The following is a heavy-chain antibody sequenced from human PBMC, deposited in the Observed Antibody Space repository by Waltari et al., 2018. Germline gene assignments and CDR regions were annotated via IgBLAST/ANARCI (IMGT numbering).Heavy chain of an antibody. V-gene: IGHV5-10-1*03. CDR1: GYSFTSYW. CDR2: IDPSDSYT. Sequence: EVQLVQSGAEVKKPGESLRISCKGSGYSFTSYWINWVRQMPGKRLEWMGRIDPSDSYTNYSPSVQGHVTISADKSISTAYLQWSSLKASDTAMYYCARLYNTNPSFRENWFDPWGQGTLVTVSS. D-gene: IGHD1-20*01. J-gene: IGHJ5*02. CDR3: ARLYNTNPSFRENWFDP.